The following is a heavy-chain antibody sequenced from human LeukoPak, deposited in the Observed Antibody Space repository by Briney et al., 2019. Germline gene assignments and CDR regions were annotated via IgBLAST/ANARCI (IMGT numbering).Heavy chain of an antibody. J-gene: IGHJ6*02. CDR1: GFTVSSNY. Sequence: PGGSLRLSCAASGFTVSSNYMSWVRQAPGRGLEWVSVIYSGGSTYYADSVKGRFTISRDNSKNTLYLQMNSLRAEDTAVYYCARYGSGSYSFGMDVWGQGTTVTVSS. CDR3: ARYGSGSYSFGMDV. CDR2: IYSGGST. D-gene: IGHD3-10*01. V-gene: IGHV3-66*01.